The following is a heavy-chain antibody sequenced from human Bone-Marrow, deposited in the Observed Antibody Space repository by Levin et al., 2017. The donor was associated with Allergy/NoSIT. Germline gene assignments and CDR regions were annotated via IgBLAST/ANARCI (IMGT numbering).Heavy chain of an antibody. CDR3: ARPGYTYGYDYGLDV. CDR1: GESFSGYY. J-gene: IGHJ6*02. CDR2: INHSGST. V-gene: IGHV4-34*01. D-gene: IGHD5-18*01. Sequence: KPSETLSLTCAVYGESFSGYYWNWIRQPPGKGLEWIGEINHSGSTNYNPSLKSRVIISFDTSNNQFSLKLRSVTAADTGVYYCARPGYTYGYDYGLDVGGQGTTVTVSS.